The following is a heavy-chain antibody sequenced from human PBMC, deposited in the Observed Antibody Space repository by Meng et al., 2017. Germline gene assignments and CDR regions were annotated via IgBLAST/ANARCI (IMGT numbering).Heavy chain of an antibody. J-gene: IGHJ5*02. D-gene: IGHD6-19*01. CDR2: IYYSGST. V-gene: IGHV4-39*07. CDR1: GGSISSSSSY. CDR3: ASLRIAVAGINWFDP. Sequence: QLQPQESGPGLVKPSETLSLTCNVSGGSISSSSSYWGWIRQPPGKGLEWIGSIYYSGSTYYNPSLKSRVTMSVDTSKNQFSLKLSSVTAADTAVYYCASLRIAVAGINWFDPWGQGTLVTVSS.